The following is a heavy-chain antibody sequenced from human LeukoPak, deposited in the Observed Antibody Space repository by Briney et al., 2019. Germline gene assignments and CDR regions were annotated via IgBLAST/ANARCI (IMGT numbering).Heavy chain of an antibody. J-gene: IGHJ4*02. D-gene: IGHD3/OR15-3a*01. CDR3: ARQTGSGLFTLP. CDR1: GVSLSGYY. V-gene: IGHV4-34*01. Sequence: SETLSLTCAVSGVSLSGYYWGWIRQTPGKGLEWIGEINHSGRTNYNPSLKSRVTISADTSKNQFSLELRSVTAADTAVYYCARQTGSGLFTLPGGQGTLVTVSS. CDR2: INHSGRT.